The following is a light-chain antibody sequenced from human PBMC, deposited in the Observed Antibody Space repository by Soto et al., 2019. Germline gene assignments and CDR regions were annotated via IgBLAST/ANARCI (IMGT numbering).Light chain of an antibody. J-gene: IGLJ3*02. CDR1: SGHSSYA. CDR2: LNNDGSH. Sequence: QLVLTQSPSASASLGASVKLTCTLSSGHSSYAIAWHQKQPGKGPRYLMDLNNDGSHTKGDGIPDRFSGSSSGADRYLIISSLQSEDEADYYCQSWATGIRVFGGGTKLTVL. V-gene: IGLV4-69*01. CDR3: QSWATGIRV.